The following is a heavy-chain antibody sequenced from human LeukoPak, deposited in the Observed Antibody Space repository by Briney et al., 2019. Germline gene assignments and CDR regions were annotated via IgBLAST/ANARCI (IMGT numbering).Heavy chain of an antibody. D-gene: IGHD3-9*01. CDR3: ARSYYDILTGRGGWFDP. CDR1: RYTFTSYG. CDR2: ICAYNGNT. J-gene: IGHJ5*02. Sequence: GASVKVSCKASRYTFTSYGISWVRQALGEGLGWRCWICAYNGNTNYAQKLQGSVTMTTDTSPSTAYMELRSLRSDDTAVYYCARSYYDILTGRGGWFDPWGQGTLVTVSS. V-gene: IGHV1-18*01.